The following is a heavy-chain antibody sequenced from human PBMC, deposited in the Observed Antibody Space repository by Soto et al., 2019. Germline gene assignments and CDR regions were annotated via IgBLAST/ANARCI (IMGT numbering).Heavy chain of an antibody. CDR2: ISGSGGST. CDR3: AKENGYSSSWFEFDY. V-gene: IGHV3-23*01. D-gene: IGHD6-13*01. Sequence: GGSLRLSCAASGFTFNSYAMSWVRQAPGKGLEWVSAISGSGGSTYYADSVKGRFTISRDNSKNTLYLQMNSLRAEDTAVYYCAKENGYSSSWFEFDYWGQGTLVTVSS. J-gene: IGHJ4*02. CDR1: GFTFNSYA.